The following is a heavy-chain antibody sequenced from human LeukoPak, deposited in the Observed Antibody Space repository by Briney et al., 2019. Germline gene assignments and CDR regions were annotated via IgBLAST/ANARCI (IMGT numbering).Heavy chain of an antibody. CDR2: INSDGNAT. Sequence: GGSLRLSCAASGFTFSSYWMHWVRQAPGQGLVWVSRINSDGNATSHADSVKGRFTISRDNAKNTLYLQMNSLRAEDTAVYYCARLTREGSGTRFYYFDYWGQGTLVTVSS. J-gene: IGHJ4*02. CDR3: ARLTREGSGTRFYYFDY. D-gene: IGHD3-10*01. CDR1: GFTFSSYW. V-gene: IGHV3-74*01.